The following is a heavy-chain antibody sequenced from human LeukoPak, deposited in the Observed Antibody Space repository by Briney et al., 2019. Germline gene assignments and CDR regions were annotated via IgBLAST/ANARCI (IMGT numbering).Heavy chain of an antibody. J-gene: IGHJ5*02. D-gene: IGHD3-10*01. CDR2: IYYSGST. CDR3: ARQYGSGSYYNWFDP. Sequence: SQTLSLTCTVSGGSISSCDYYWSWIRQPPGKGLEWIGYIYYSGSTYYNPSLKSRVTISVDTSKNQFSLKLSSVTAADTAVYYCARQYGSGSYYNWFDPWGQGTLVTVSS. V-gene: IGHV4-30-4*01. CDR1: GGSISSCDYY.